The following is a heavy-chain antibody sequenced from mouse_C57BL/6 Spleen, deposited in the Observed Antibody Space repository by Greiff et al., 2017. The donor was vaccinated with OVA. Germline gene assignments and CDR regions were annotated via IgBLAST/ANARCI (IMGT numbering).Heavy chain of an antibody. CDR1: GYTFTSYW. Sequence: QVQLQQPGAELVMPGASVKLSCKASGYTFTSYWMHWVKQRPGQGLEWLGEIDPSDSYTYYNQKFKGKSTLTVDKSSSTAYIQLSSMTSEDASVYYCAREGVVGRDAMDYWGQGTSVTVST. CDR3: AREGVVGRDAMDY. V-gene: IGHV1-69*01. D-gene: IGHD1-1*01. CDR2: IDPSDSYT. J-gene: IGHJ4*01.